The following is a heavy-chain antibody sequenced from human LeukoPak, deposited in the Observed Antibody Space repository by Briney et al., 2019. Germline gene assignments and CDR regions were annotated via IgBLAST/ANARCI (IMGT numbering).Heavy chain of an antibody. D-gene: IGHD1-26*01. Sequence: GTSLRLSCAASGFTFSSYWMHWVRQAPGKGLVWVSRINSDGSSTSYADSVKGRFTISRDNAKNTLYLQMNSLRAEDTAVYYCARVRSGSSAGNYGMDVWGQGTTVTVSS. CDR1: GFTFSSYW. CDR2: INSDGSST. V-gene: IGHV3-74*01. CDR3: ARVRSGSSAGNYGMDV. J-gene: IGHJ6*02.